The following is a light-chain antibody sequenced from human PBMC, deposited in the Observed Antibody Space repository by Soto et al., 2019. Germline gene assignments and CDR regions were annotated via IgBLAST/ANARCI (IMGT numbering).Light chain of an antibody. CDR2: DAS. J-gene: IGKJ1*01. V-gene: IGKV1-5*01. CDR3: QQYNNNRRS. CDR1: QSISSW. Sequence: EIQMTQSPSPLSASVGDRVTITCRASQSISSWLAWYQQKPGKAPKLMIYDASSLESGVSSRFSGSGSGTEFTLTISRLQPDDVATYYCQQYNNNRRSLGQGTKVDIK.